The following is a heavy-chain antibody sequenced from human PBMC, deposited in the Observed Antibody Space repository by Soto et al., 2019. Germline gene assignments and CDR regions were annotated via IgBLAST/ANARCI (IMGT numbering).Heavy chain of an antibody. J-gene: IGHJ4*02. D-gene: IGHD1-26*01. CDR2: IYHSGST. Sequence: QVQLQESGPGLVKPSGTLSLTCAVSGDSISSSNWWSWVRQPPGKGLEWIGEIYHSGSTNYNPSLKSRVTVSVDKSKNQFSLKLSSVTAADTAVYYCARDRSGGHHEYYFDYWGQGTLVTVSS. V-gene: IGHV4-4*02. CDR1: GDSISSSNW. CDR3: ARDRSGGHHEYYFDY.